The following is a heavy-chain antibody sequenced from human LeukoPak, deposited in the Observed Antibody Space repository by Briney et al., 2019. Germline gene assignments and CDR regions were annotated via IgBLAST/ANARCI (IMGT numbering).Heavy chain of an antibody. CDR3: AREKLAAAGTGFDY. J-gene: IGHJ4*02. CDR2: IWYDGSNK. CDR1: GFTFSSYG. Sequence: GRSLRLSCAASGFTFSSYGMHWVRQAPGKGLEWVAVIWYDGSNKYYADSVKGRFTISRDNSKNTLYLQMSSLRAEDTAVYYCAREKLAAAGTGFDYWGQGTLVTVSS. V-gene: IGHV3-33*01. D-gene: IGHD6-13*01.